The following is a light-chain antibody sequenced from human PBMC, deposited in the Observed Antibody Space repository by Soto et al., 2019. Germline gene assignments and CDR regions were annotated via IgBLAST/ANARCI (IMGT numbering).Light chain of an antibody. CDR2: HVS. Sequence: QSALTQPASESGSPGQSITISCTGTSSDVGGYNFVSWYQQHPGDAPKLMIYHVSNRPSGISNRFSGSKSGNTASLTISGLQAEDEADYYCSSYTSTTAYIFGPGTKVTVL. V-gene: IGLV2-14*03. CDR3: SSYTSTTAYI. J-gene: IGLJ1*01. CDR1: SSDVGGYNF.